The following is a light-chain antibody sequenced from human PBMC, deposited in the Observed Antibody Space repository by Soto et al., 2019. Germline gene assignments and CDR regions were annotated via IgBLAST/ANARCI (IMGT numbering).Light chain of an antibody. CDR2: GAS. CDR3: QRCGGPPPWT. Sequence: ENVLTQSPGTLSLSPGERATLSCSASQSVGSYLGWYQKKPGQAPRLLIYGASNRATGIPHRFSGSGSGTDFTLTISRLEPEDVAVYYCQRCGGPPPWTFGQGTKVEIK. CDR1: QSVGSY. J-gene: IGKJ1*01. V-gene: IGKV3-20*01.